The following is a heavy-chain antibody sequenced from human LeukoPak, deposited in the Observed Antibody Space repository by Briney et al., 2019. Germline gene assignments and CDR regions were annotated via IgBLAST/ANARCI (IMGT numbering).Heavy chain of an antibody. CDR2: IKQDGSTK. J-gene: IGHJ4*02. V-gene: IGHV3-7*04. Sequence: PGGSLRLSCVASGFPFSSYWMTWVRQAPGKGLEWVANIKQDGSTKSYVDSVKGRFTISRDNAKNSLYLQMNSLRAEDTAIYYCTRVGYIDEGIDYWGQGTLDTVSS. D-gene: IGHD5-24*01. CDR1: GFPFSSYW. CDR3: TRVGYIDEGIDY.